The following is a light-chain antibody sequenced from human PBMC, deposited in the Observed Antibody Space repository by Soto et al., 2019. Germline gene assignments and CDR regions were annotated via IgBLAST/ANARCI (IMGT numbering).Light chain of an antibody. CDR3: QEYNIALLT. CDR1: QDIRNY. CDR2: GAS. V-gene: IGKV1-27*01. J-gene: IGKJ4*01. Sequence: DIQMTQSPSSLSASVGDRVTISCRASQDIRNYLAWYQQKPGKVPRLLISGASTLQSGVPSRIGGSGSGTDFTLTISSLQPEDVATYYCQEYNIALLTFGGGTKVEIK.